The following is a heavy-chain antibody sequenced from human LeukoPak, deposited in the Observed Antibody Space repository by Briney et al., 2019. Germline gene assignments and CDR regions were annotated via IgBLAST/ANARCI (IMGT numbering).Heavy chain of an antibody. D-gene: IGHD6-6*01. J-gene: IGHJ4*02. CDR1: GFTFSSYA. Sequence: GGSLRLSCAASGFTFSSYAMHWVRQAPGKGLEWVAVISYDGSNKYYADSVKGRFTISRDNSKNTLYLQMNTLTPEDTAVYYCARESFAARWDWGQGTLVTVSS. CDR2: ISYDGSNK. CDR3: ARESFAARWD. V-gene: IGHV3-30*04.